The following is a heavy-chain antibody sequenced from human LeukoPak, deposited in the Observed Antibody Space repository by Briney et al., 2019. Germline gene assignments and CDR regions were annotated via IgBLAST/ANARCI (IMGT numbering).Heavy chain of an antibody. CDR1: VCTFISYA. J-gene: IGHJ4*02. V-gene: IGHV1-69*04. CDR2: IIPILGIA. D-gene: IGHD2-2*01. CDR3: ATTPSTDCSSTSCYGFDY. Sequence: SVNVSFMASVCTFISYAISWVRQAPGQGLEWVGRIIPILGIANYAQKFHARVTITADKSTSTAYMELSSLRSEDTAVSYCATTPSTDCSSTSCYGFDYWGQGTLVTVSS.